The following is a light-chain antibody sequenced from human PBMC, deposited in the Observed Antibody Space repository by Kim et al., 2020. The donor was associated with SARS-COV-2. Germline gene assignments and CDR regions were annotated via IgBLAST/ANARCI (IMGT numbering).Light chain of an antibody. CDR2: AAS. CDR3: QQSYITPFT. Sequence: DIQMTQSPSTLSASVGDRVTITCRTTQSISSHLNWYQQKPGRAPKLLISAASTLQGGVPSRFSGSGSETDFTLTISSLQPEDFGTYCCQQSYITPFTFGPGTKVDIK. V-gene: IGKV1-39*01. CDR1: QSISSH. J-gene: IGKJ3*01.